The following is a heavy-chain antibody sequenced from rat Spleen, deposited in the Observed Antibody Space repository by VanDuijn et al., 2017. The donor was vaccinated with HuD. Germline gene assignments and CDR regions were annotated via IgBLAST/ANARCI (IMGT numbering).Heavy chain of an antibody. V-gene: IGHV5S23*01. CDR1: GFTFSDYT. J-gene: IGHJ3*01. Sequence: EVQLVESGGGLVQPGRPLKLSCSASGFTFSDYTMAWVRQAPTKGLEWVASITNSGGSTYYRDSVKGRFTISRDNAKSTLYLQMNSLRSEDTATYYCARFGGLRSWFGYWGQGTLVTVSS. D-gene: IGHD4-3*01. CDR3: ARFGGLRSWFGY. CDR2: ITNSGGST.